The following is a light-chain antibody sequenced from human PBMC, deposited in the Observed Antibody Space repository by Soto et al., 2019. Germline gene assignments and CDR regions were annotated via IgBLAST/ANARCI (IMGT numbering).Light chain of an antibody. CDR3: QQYGSSPIT. CDR1: RKSSSSY. CDR2: GAS. V-gene: IGKV3-20*01. Sequence: EIALTKSPGTLSLTPGERATLSGRAGRKSSSSYLAWYQQKPGQAPRLLIYGASSRATGIPDRFSGSGSGTDFTLTISRLEPEDFALYYCQQYGSSPITFGQGTRLEIK. J-gene: IGKJ5*01.